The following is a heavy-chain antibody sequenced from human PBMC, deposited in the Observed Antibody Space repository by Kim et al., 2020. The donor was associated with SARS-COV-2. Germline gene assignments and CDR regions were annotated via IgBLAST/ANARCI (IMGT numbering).Heavy chain of an antibody. J-gene: IGHJ5*02. D-gene: IGHD2-15*01. CDR3: ARGGYCSGGSCSVRGGWFDP. V-gene: IGHV4-59*01. CDR1: GGSISSYY. CDR2: IYYSGST. Sequence: SETLSLTCTVSGGSISSYYWSWIRQPPGKGLEWIGYIYYSGSTNYNPSLKSRVTISVDTSKNQFSLRLSSVTAADTAVYYCARGGYCSGGSCSVRGGWFDPWGQGTLVTVSS.